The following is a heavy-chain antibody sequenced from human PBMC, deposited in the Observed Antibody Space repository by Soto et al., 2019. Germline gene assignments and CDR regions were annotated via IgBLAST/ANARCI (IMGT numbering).Heavy chain of an antibody. CDR3: AKDREPRAYDILTGYSDY. D-gene: IGHD3-9*01. CDR1: GFTFSSYG. J-gene: IGHJ4*02. CDR2: ISYDGSNK. Sequence: QVQLVESGGGVVQPGRSLRLSCAASGFTFSSYGMHWVRQAPGKWLEWVAVISYDGSNKYYADSVKGRFTISRDNSKNTRYLQMNSLRAEDTAVYYCAKDREPRAYDILTGYSDYWGQGTLVTVSS. V-gene: IGHV3-30*18.